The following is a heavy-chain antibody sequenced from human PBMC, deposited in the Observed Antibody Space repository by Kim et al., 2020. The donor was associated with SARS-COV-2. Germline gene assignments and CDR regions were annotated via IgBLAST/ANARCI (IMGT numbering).Heavy chain of an antibody. CDR2: ISWNSGSI. J-gene: IGHJ3*02. CDR3: AKVEYSYGFAFDI. CDR1: GFTFGDYA. D-gene: IGHD5-18*01. V-gene: IGHV3-9*01. Sequence: GGSLRLSCAASGFTFGDYAMHWVRQAPGKGLEWVSGISWNSGSIGYADSVKGRFTISRDNAKNSLYLQMNSLRAEDTALYYCAKVEYSYGFAFDIWGQGTMVTVSS.